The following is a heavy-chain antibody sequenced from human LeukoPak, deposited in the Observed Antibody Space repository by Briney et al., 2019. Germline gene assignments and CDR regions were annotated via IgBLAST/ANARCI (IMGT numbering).Heavy chain of an antibody. J-gene: IGHJ6*02. CDR3: AKDLYSSGWYRVNYYYYGMDV. D-gene: IGHD6-19*01. Sequence: GRSLRLSCAASGFTFSSYGMHWVRQAPGKGLEWVAVISYDGSNKYYADSVKGRFTISRDNSKSTLYLQMNSLRAEDTAVYYCAKDLYSSGWYRVNYYYYGMDVWGQGTTVTVSS. CDR1: GFTFSSYG. V-gene: IGHV3-30*18. CDR2: ISYDGSNK.